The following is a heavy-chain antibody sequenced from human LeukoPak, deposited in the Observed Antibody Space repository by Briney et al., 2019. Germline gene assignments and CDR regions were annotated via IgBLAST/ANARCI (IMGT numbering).Heavy chain of an antibody. CDR2: ISSSGSTI. V-gene: IGHV3-48*03. CDR3: ARGFRRSLIVKIYDVFDT. D-gene: IGHD1-26*01. J-gene: IGHJ3*02. Sequence: PGGSLRLSCAASGFTFSSYEMNWVRQAPGKGLEWVSYISSSGSTIYYADSVKGRFTISRHNSNNTLYLQMSSLRAEDTAIYYCARGFRRSLIVKIYDVFDTWGPGTMVTVSS. CDR1: GFTFSSYE.